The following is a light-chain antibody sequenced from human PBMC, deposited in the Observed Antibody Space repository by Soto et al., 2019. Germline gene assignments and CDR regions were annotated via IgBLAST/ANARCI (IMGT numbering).Light chain of an antibody. CDR2: RAS. V-gene: IGKV3-15*01. Sequence: EIVLTQSPATLSLSPGERATLSCRASQNIYYNVAWYQQRPGQAPRLLIYRASTRAPGVPARFSGSGSETEFTLTISSLQPEDFTVYSCLQYHNLWAFGQGTKVDI. J-gene: IGKJ1*01. CDR3: LQYHNLWA. CDR1: QNIYYN.